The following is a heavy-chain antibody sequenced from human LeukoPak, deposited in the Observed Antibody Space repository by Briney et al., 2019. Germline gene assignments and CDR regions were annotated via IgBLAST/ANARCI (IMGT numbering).Heavy chain of an antibody. CDR3: ARGPDHGGSYYHD. D-gene: IGHD1-26*01. CDR2: IIPSGGGT. CDR1: GYTLTTYY. J-gene: IGHJ4*02. V-gene: IGHV1-46*01. Sequence: GASVKVSCKASGYTLTTYYMHWVRQAPGQGLEWMGIIIPSGGGTTYAQNFQGRVTMTRDTSTSTVYMELNSLRVEDTAVYYCARGPDHGGSYYHDWGQGTPVTVSS.